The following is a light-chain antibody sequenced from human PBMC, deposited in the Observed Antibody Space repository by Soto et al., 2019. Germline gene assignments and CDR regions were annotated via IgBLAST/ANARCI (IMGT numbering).Light chain of an antibody. CDR3: QSYDSSLSGYVV. J-gene: IGLJ2*01. CDR1: SSNIGAGYD. V-gene: IGLV1-40*01. CDR2: GNS. Sequence: PSVSGAPGQRVTISCTGSSSNIGAGYDVHWYQQLPGTAPKLLIYGNSNRPSGVPDRFSGSKSGTSASLAITGLQAEGEADYYCQSYDSSLSGYVVFGGGTKLTVL.